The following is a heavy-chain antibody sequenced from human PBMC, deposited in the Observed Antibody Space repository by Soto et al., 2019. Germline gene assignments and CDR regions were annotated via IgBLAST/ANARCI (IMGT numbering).Heavy chain of an antibody. CDR2: IYYSGST. CDR1: GGSISYNS. V-gene: IGHV4-59*01. J-gene: IGHJ4*02. CDR3: ASQSGSYDY. Sequence: QVQLQESGPGLVKPSETLSLTCTVSGGSISYNSWSWIRQPPGKGLQWIGYIYYSGSTNYNPSLKGRVTMSVDTSKNQFSLKLSSVTAADTAVYYCASQSGSYDYWGQGTLVTVSS. D-gene: IGHD1-26*01.